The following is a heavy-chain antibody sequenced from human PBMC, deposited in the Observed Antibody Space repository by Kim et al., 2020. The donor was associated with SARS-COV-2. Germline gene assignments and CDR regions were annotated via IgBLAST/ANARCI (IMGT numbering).Heavy chain of an antibody. V-gene: IGHV4-39*01. CDR3: ARPGSVSGWFYFDS. D-gene: IGHD6-19*01. Sequence: YNPSLKSRVAISVDASNNHFSLKLTSVTAADTSKYYGARPGSVSGWFYFDSWGQGTLVTVSS. J-gene: IGHJ5*01.